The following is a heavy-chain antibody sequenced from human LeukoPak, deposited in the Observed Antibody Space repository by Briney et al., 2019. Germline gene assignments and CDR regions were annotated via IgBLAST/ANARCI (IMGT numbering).Heavy chain of an antibody. V-gene: IGHV1-46*01. J-gene: IGHJ4*02. Sequence: ASVKVSCKASGCTFTSYNIDWMRQAPGQGLEWMGMINPSGSSTSNAQKFQGRVTMTRDTSTSTVYMELSSLRSEDTAVYYCAREREAALCFDYWGQGTLVTVSS. CDR1: GCTFTSYN. D-gene: IGHD6-25*01. CDR2: INPSGSST. CDR3: AREREAALCFDY.